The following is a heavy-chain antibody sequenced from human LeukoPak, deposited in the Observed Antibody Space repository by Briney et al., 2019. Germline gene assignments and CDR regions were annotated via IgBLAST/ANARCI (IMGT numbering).Heavy chain of an antibody. J-gene: IGHJ4*02. CDR2: IDKNGNEI. CDR3: VTDGDKWNDFEY. CDR1: GFSISNFW. Sequence: QTGGSPRLSCAASGFSISNFWMHWVRQAPGKGLEWVAIIDKNGNEIKYVDSVKGRFTLSRDNAKNSVYLQMNSLRTEDTALYYCVTDGDKWNDFEYWGQGTLVTVSS. D-gene: IGHD1-1*01. V-gene: IGHV3-7*01.